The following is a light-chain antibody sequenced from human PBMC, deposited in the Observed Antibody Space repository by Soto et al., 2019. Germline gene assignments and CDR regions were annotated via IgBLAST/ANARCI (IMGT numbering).Light chain of an antibody. CDR3: QQYHYWPPIT. CDR2: GAS. V-gene: IGKV3-15*01. CDR1: RNVGSK. J-gene: IGKJ5*01. Sequence: EIVMTQSPATLSVSPGERATLSCRASRNVGSKLAWYQQKPGQAPRLLIYGASTRATGIPARFSGGGSGTEFTLTISSLQSEDFAVYYCQQYHYWPPITFGQGTRLEIK.